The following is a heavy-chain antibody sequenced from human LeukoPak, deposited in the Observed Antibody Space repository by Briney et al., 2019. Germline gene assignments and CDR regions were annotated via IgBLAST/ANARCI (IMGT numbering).Heavy chain of an antibody. J-gene: IGHJ6*02. CDR2: IYSDGRT. CDR1: GFTVSTNY. Sequence: GGSLRLSCAASGFTVSTNYMSWVRQAPGKGLEWVSVIYSDGRTSYADSVRGRFTISRDNSKNTLNLQTSSLRAEDTAVYYCARELVAGGGRRGMDVWGQGTTVTVSS. V-gene: IGHV3-66*01. CDR3: ARELVAGGGRRGMDV. D-gene: IGHD6-19*01.